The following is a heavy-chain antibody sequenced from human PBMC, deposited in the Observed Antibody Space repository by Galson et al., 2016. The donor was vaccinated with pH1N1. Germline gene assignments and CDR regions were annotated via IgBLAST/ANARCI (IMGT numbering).Heavy chain of an antibody. CDR3: ARDWGGYFTATHY. J-gene: IGHJ4*02. CDR2: IKQNTSET. CDR1: GYTFTAYQ. Sequence: SVKVSCKASGYTFTAYQIHWVRQAPGQGLEWMGWIKQNTSETTYAQKVQGRVTMTSDTSNNTAYIGVTRLTSDDTAVHYCARDWGGYFTATHYWGQGTLVTVSS. V-gene: IGHV1-2*02. D-gene: IGHD3-3*01.